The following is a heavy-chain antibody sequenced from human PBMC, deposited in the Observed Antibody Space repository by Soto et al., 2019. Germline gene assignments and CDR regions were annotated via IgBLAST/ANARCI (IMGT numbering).Heavy chain of an antibody. Sequence: GGSLRLSCAASGFTFNNHAMAWVRQAPGKGLEWVSAVSGSGGDTFYADSLKGRFTISRDNSKNSLYLQMDSLRAEDTGVYFCAKGTANDPRVYDYWGLGTLVTVSS. J-gene: IGHJ4*02. CDR2: VSGSGGDT. D-gene: IGHD1-1*01. V-gene: IGHV3-23*01. CDR3: AKGTANDPRVYDY. CDR1: GFTFNNHA.